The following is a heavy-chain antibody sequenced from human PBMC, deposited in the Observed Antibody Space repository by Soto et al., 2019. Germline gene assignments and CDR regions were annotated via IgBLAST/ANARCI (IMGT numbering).Heavy chain of an antibody. Sequence: QVQLVQSGAEVKKPGASVKVSCKASGYTFTSYGISWIRQAPGQGLEWMGWISAYNGNTNYAQKPQGRVTMTTDTSTSTAYMGLRSLRSNDTAVYYRARGREGRRYNRNFGNYYHLGIDGWGQGTTVTVSS. CDR1: GYTFTSYG. D-gene: IGHD1-7*01. CDR3: ARGREGRRYNRNFGNYYHLGIDG. J-gene: IGHJ6*02. V-gene: IGHV1-18*01. CDR2: ISAYNGNT.